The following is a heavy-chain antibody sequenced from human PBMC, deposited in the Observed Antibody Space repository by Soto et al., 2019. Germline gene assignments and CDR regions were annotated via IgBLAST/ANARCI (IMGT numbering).Heavy chain of an antibody. CDR2: IYHSGST. V-gene: IGHV4-30-2*01. CDR1: GGSISSGGYS. D-gene: IGHD3-16*01. J-gene: IGHJ4*02. CDR3: ARGLRLLHEY. Sequence: PSETLSLTCAVSGGSISSGGYSWSWIRQPPGKGLEWIGYIYHSGSTYYNPSLKSRVTISVDRSKNQFSLKLSSVTAADTAVYYCARGLRLLHEYWGQGTLVTVSS.